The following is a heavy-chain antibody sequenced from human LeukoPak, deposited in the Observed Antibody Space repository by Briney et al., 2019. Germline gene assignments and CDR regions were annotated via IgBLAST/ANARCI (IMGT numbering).Heavy chain of an antibody. CDR2: ISGSGGST. D-gene: IGHD6-13*01. CDR1: GFTFSSYA. J-gene: IGHJ4*02. V-gene: IGHV3-23*01. CDR3: ANFGAAAGTYFDY. Sequence: GGSLRLSCAASGFTFSSYAMSWVRQAPGKGLEWVSAISGSGGSTYYADSVKGRFTISRDNSKNTLYLQMNSLRAEDTAVYYCANFGAAAGTYFDYWGQGTLVTVSS.